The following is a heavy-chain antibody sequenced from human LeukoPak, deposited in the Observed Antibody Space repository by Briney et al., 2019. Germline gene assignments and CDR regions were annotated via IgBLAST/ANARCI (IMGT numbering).Heavy chain of an antibody. D-gene: IGHD3-3*01. CDR1: GGSISSGGYY. J-gene: IGHJ6*02. CDR2: IYYSGST. V-gene: IGHV4-31*03. CDR3: ARDSVGRFGVVDCYYYGMDV. Sequence: PSETLSLTCTVSGGSISSGGYYWSWIRQHPGKGLEWIGYIYYSGSTYYNPSLKSRVTISVDTSKNQFSLKLSSVTAADTAVYYCARDSVGRFGVVDCYYYGMDVWGQGTTVTVSS.